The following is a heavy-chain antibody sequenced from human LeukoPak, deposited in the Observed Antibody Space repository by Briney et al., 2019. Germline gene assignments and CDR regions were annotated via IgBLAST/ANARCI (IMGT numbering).Heavy chain of an antibody. Sequence: LAGGSLRLSCAASGFTVSSNYMSWVRQAPGKGLEWVSVIYSGGSTYYADSVKGRFTISRDNSKNTLYLQMNSLRAEDTAVYYCALPSSGWSLPLGYWGQGTLVTVSS. CDR2: IYSGGST. CDR1: GFTVSSNY. V-gene: IGHV3-66*01. J-gene: IGHJ4*02. CDR3: ALPSSGWSLPLGY. D-gene: IGHD6-19*01.